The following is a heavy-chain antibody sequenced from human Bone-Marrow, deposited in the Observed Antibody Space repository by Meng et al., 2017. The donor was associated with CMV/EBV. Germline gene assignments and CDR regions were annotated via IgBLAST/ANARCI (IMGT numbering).Heavy chain of an antibody. J-gene: IGHJ4*02. Sequence: SETLSLTCTVSGYSISSGYYWGWIRQPPGKGLEWIGSTYHSGSTYYNPSLKSRVTISVDTSKNQFSLKLSSVTAADTAVYYCARVRSDYDFWSGYYSVLWYFDYWGQGTLVPVSS. D-gene: IGHD3-3*01. CDR3: ARVRSDYDFWSGYYSVLWYFDY. CDR1: GYSISSGYY. CDR2: TYHSGST. V-gene: IGHV4-38-2*02.